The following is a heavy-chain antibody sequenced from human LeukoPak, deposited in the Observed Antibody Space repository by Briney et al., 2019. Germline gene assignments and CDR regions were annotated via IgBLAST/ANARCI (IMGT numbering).Heavy chain of an antibody. D-gene: IGHD3-22*01. CDR3: ARDFYYDSSGSGDY. Sequence: GTSVKVSCKASGFTFTSSAMQWVRQARGQRLEWIGWIVVGSGNTNYAQKFQGRVTMTRDTSISTAYMELSRLRSDDTAVYYCARDFYYDSSGSGDYWGQGTLVTVSS. CDR1: GFTFTSSA. V-gene: IGHV1-58*02. CDR2: IVVGSGNT. J-gene: IGHJ4*02.